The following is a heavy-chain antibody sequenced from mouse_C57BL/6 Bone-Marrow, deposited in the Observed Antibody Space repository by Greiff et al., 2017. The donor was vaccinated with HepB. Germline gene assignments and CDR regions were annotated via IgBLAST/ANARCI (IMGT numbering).Heavy chain of an antibody. D-gene: IGHD2-3*01. CDR2: INYDGSST. J-gene: IGHJ4*01. CDR1: GFTFSDYY. CDR3: ARGRIYDGYYDAMDY. V-gene: IGHV5-16*01. Sequence: EVKLVESEGGLVQPGSSMKLSCTASGFTFSDYYMAWVCQVPEKGLEWVANINYDGSSTYYLDSLKSRFIISRDNAKNILYLQMSSLKSEDTATYYCARGRIYDGYYDAMDYWGQGTSVTVSS.